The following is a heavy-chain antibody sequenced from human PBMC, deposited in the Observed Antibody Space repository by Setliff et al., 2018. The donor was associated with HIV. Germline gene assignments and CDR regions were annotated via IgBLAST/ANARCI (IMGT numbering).Heavy chain of an antibody. CDR3: AKSSADYGNYFSFDY. CDR1: GYTFTSYY. D-gene: IGHD4-17*01. Sequence: ASVKVSCKASGYTFTSYYMHWVRQAPGQGLEWMGIINPSSGSTTYAQKFQGRVTMTRDTSTSTVYMDVSRLRSDDTAVYYCAKSSADYGNYFSFDYWGQGTLVTVSS. V-gene: IGHV1-46*01. J-gene: IGHJ4*02. CDR2: INPSSGST.